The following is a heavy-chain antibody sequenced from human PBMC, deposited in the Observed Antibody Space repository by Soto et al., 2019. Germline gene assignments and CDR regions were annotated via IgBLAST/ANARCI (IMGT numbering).Heavy chain of an antibody. CDR2: ISGTGSST. D-gene: IGHD6-19*01. CDR1: GFTFSSYA. CDR3: AKAGGIAVPGTHLDY. Sequence: EVQLLESGGGSVQPGGSLRLSCAASGFTFSSYAMSWVRQAPGKGLEWVSAISGTGSSTNYADSVEGRFTISRDNSKNTLYLQMSGLRAEDTAVYYCAKAGGIAVPGTHLDYWGQGTLVTVSS. V-gene: IGHV3-23*01. J-gene: IGHJ4*02.